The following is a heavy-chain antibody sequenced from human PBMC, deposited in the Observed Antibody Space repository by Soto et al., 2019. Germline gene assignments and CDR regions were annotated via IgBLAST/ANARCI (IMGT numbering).Heavy chain of an antibody. CDR2: IIPIFGTA. D-gene: IGHD2-15*01. J-gene: IGHJ6*01. Sequence: QVQLVQSGDEVKKPGSSVKVSCKASGGTFSSYAISWVRQAPGQGLEWMGGIIPIFGTANYAQKLQGRVPITADESTSTAYMELRSLRSEDTAVYYCARDLVVVAASPGGYYYGMDVWGQGSTVTGFS. V-gene: IGHV1-69*01. CDR3: ARDLVVVAASPGGYYYGMDV. CDR1: GGTFSSYA.